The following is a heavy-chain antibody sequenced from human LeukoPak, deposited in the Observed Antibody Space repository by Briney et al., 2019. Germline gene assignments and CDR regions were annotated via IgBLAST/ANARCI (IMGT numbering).Heavy chain of an antibody. Sequence: ASVKVSCKASGYTFTSYYMHWVRQAPGQGLEWMGIINPSGGSTSYAQKFQGRVTMTRDTSTSTVYMELSSLRSEDTAVYYCARDRGPGYSYGYYYYGMDVWGQGTTVTVSS. CDR1: GYTFTSYY. J-gene: IGHJ6*02. CDR3: ARDRGPGYSYGYYYYGMDV. CDR2: INPSGGST. D-gene: IGHD5-18*01. V-gene: IGHV1-46*01.